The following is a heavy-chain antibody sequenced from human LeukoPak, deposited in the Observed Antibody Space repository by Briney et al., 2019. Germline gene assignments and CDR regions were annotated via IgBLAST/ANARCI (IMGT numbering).Heavy chain of an antibody. CDR2: ISGSGGST. Sequence: SGGSLRLSCAASGFTFSSYAMSWVRRAPGKGLEWVSAISGSGGSTYYADSVKGRFTISRDNSKNTLYLQMNSLRAEDTAVYYCARVGVDDSGNIIKYFFDYWGQGTLVTVSS. V-gene: IGHV3-23*01. J-gene: IGHJ4*02. D-gene: IGHD4-23*01. CDR3: ARVGVDDSGNIIKYFFDY. CDR1: GFTFSSYA.